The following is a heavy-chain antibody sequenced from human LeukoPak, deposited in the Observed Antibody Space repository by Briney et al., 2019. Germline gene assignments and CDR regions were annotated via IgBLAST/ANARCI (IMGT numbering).Heavy chain of an antibody. CDR3: ARFIAAPYYFDH. Sequence: GGSLRLSCAASGFTVSSNYMSWVRQAPGRGLEGVTVIHSGGRSYHADSVKGRVTISRDHSKNTLYLQMNSLRAEDTAVYYCARFIAAPYYFDHWGRGTLVTVSS. CDR2: IHSGGRS. D-gene: IGHD6-13*01. V-gene: IGHV3-66*01. CDR1: GFTVSSNY. J-gene: IGHJ4*02.